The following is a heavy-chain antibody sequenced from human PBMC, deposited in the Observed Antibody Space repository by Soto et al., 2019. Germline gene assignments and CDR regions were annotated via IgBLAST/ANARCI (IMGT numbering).Heavy chain of an antibody. J-gene: IGHJ3*02. CDR2: ISYDETNK. CDR1: GFTFSNYA. CDR3: ESVPTVDYGGTWVDDAFDI. Sequence: QVQLVESGGGVVQPGRSLRLSCAASGFTFSNYAMHWVRQAPGQGLEWVAVISYDETNKYYADSVKGRFTISRDNSNNSLCLQMNSLRAEDTAVYYCESVPTVDYGGTWVDDAFDIWGQGTMVTVSS. D-gene: IGHD4-17*01. V-gene: IGHV3-30-3*01.